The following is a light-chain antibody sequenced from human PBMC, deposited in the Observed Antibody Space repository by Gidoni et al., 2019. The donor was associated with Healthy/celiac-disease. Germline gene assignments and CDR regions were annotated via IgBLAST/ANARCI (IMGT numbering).Light chain of an antibody. CDR2: AAS. CDR3: QQSYSTPWT. CDR1: QSISSY. V-gene: IGKV1-39*01. J-gene: IGKJ1*01. Sequence: DIQMTQSPSSLSASVVDRVTITCRASQSISSYLNWYQQKPGKAPKLLIYAASSLQSWVPSRFSGSGYGKDFTLTISSLQPEDFATYYCQQSYSTPWTFGQGTKVEIK.